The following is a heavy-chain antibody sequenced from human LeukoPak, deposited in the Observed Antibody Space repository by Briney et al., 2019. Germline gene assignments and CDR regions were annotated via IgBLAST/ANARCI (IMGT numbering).Heavy chain of an antibody. CDR2: IYYSGST. CDR3: ARTVALSPVGYFDY. J-gene: IGHJ4*02. D-gene: IGHD6-19*01. Sequence: SETLSLTCTVSGGSISSYYWSWIRQPPGKGLEWIGHIYYSGSTNYNPSLKSRVTISVDTSKNQFSLKLSSVTAADTAVYYCARTVALSPVGYFDYWGQGTLVTVSS. V-gene: IGHV4-59*08. CDR1: GGSISSYY.